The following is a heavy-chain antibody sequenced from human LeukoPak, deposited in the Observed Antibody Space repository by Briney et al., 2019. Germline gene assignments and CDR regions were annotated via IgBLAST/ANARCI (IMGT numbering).Heavy chain of an antibody. Sequence: GGSLRLSCAASGFAFSSYAMNWVRQAPGKGLEWVSAISGSGGNTYYADSVKGRFTISRDNSKNTLYLQMNSLRAEDTAVYYCEKDKNDYRTFDYWGQGTLVTVSS. V-gene: IGHV3-23*01. D-gene: IGHD4-4*01. CDR1: GFAFSSYA. CDR3: EKDKNDYRTFDY. CDR2: ISGSGGNT. J-gene: IGHJ4*02.